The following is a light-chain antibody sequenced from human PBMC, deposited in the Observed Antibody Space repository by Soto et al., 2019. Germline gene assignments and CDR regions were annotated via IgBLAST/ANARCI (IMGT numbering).Light chain of an antibody. CDR1: QSVSRY. Sequence: EIVLTQSPGALYLSPEERATLSCRASQSVSRYLAWYQQKPGQAPRLLIYDASNRATGIPARFSRSGSGTDFTLTISLLEPEDLGVYYFQQRLNWHPITFGHGTRLEIK. CDR3: QQRLNWHPIT. J-gene: IGKJ5*01. CDR2: DAS. V-gene: IGKV3-11*01.